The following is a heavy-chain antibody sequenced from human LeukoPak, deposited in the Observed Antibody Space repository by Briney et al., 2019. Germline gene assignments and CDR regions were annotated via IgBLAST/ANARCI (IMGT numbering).Heavy chain of an antibody. J-gene: IGHJ5*02. V-gene: IGHV3-53*01. Sequence: GGSLRLSCAASGFTVSSNYMSWVRQAPGKGLEWVSVIYSGGSTFYADSVKGRCTISRDNSKNTLYLQMSSLRAEDTAVYYCARGTSWPQWFDPWGQGTLVSVSS. D-gene: IGHD3-10*01. CDR1: GFTVSSNY. CDR2: IYSGGST. CDR3: ARGTSWPQWFDP.